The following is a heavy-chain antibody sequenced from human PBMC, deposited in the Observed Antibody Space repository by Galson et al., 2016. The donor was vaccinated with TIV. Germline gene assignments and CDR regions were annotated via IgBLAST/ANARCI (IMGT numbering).Heavy chain of an antibody. CDR1: GYTLTRYY. Sequence: SVKVSCKASGYTLTRYYIRWLRQAPGQGLEWMGIINPSDGGTTYAPKFQGRVTMTRDTSTATVYMELSGLRSEDTAIYYCARRFYFDYWGQGTLVTVSS. J-gene: IGHJ4*02. V-gene: IGHV1-46*01. CDR3: ARRFYFDY. CDR2: INPSDGGT.